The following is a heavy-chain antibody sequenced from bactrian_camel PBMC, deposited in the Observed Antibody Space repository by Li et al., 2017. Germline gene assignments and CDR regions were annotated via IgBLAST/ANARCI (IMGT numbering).Heavy chain of an antibody. CDR2: ISSDGSIS. CDR1: GFTFSSYY. Sequence: HVQLVESGGGLVQLGRSLRLSCAASGFTFSSYYMSWVRQAPGKGLEWVSSISSDGSISYLADSVKGRFAISRDNAKATLYLQMNSLKPEDTAVYYCAAGGEDATIATMNPPRGQGTQVTVS. J-gene: IGHJ4*01. D-gene: IGHD4*01. CDR3: AAGGEDATIATMNPP. V-gene: IGHV3-2*01.